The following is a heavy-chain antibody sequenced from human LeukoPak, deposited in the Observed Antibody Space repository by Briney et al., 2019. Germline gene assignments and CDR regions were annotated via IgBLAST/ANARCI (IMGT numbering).Heavy chain of an antibody. V-gene: IGHV3-21*01. D-gene: IGHD2-2*01. CDR2: ISSSSSYI. Sequence: PGGSLRLSCAASGFTFSSYSMSWVRQAPGKGLEWVSSISSSSSYIYYADSVKGRFTISRDNAKNSLYLQMNSLRAEDTAVYYCARGPGKDIVVVPAAGGFDYWGQGTLVTVSS. CDR1: GFTFSSYS. J-gene: IGHJ4*02. CDR3: ARGPGKDIVVVPAAGGFDY.